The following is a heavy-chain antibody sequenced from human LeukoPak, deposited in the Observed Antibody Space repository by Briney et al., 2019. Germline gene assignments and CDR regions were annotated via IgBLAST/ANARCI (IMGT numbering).Heavy chain of an antibody. CDR2: IYYREST. D-gene: IGHD3-3*01. CDR3: AKGLWSGYHPDY. Sequence: SETLSLTCTVSGGSLSSNDYYWGWIRQPPGKGLEWIGSIYYRESTYYNPSLQSRLTISVDTSKHQFALKLSSVTAADTAVYYCAKGLWSGYHPDYGGRGTLVSVSS. J-gene: IGHJ4*02. CDR1: GGSLSSNDYY. V-gene: IGHV4-39*01.